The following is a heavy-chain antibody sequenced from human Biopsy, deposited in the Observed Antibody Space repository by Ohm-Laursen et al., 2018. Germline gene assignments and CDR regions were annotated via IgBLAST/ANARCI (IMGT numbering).Heavy chain of an antibody. J-gene: IGHJ2*01. CDR1: GGSISSYY. CDR3: ARDAPSDRGSVWRYFDL. CDR2: IYYTGST. Sequence: SDTLSRTCTVSGGSISSYYWSWIRQPPGKGLEWIGYIYYTGSTNYNPSLKSRVTISVDTSMNHLSLRLTSVTAADTAVYYCARDAPSDRGSVWRYFDLWGRGTLVTVSS. V-gene: IGHV4-59*08. D-gene: IGHD1-26*01.